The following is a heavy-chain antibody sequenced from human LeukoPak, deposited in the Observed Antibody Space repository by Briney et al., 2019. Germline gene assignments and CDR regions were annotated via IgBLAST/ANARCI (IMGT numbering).Heavy chain of an antibody. V-gene: IGHV1-2*02. Sequence: ASVKVSCKASGYTFTASYMHWVRQAPGQGLEWMGWINPNSGGTNYAQKFQGRVTMTRDTSISTAYMELSRLRSDDTAVYYCARVGGYYYDSSGYPDYWGQGTLVTVSS. CDR3: ARVGGYYYDSSGYPDY. J-gene: IGHJ4*02. CDR2: INPNSGGT. D-gene: IGHD3-22*01. CDR1: GYTFTASY.